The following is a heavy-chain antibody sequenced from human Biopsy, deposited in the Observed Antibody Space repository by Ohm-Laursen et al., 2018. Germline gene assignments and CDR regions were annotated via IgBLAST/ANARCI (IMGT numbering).Heavy chain of an antibody. CDR1: SYTFTDYN. Sequence: SVKVSCKPSSYTFTDYNIRWMRQAPGQGLEWLGYINCKTGATNYAQKFQGTVTMTRDTSISTAYLALGSLRSADTAIYYCARDPLNGHKHFDYWGQGSLVTVSS. V-gene: IGHV1-2*02. D-gene: IGHD2-8*01. CDR2: INCKTGAT. CDR3: ARDPLNGHKHFDY. J-gene: IGHJ4*02.